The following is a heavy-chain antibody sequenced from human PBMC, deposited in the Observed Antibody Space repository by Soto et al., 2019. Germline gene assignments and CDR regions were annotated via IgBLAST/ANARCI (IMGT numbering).Heavy chain of an antibody. V-gene: IGHV3-30-3*01. CDR3: ARDGGAF. J-gene: IGHJ4*02. D-gene: IGHD3-16*01. CDR2: MSYDGSNK. CDR1: VFTFSSYA. Sequence: QVQLVESGGGVVQPGWSLRLSCAASVFTFSSYAMHWVRRAPGKGLEWMAVMSYDGSNKYYADSVKGRFTISRDNSKNTLYLKMNSLRPEDTALYYCARDGGAFWGEGALVIVSS.